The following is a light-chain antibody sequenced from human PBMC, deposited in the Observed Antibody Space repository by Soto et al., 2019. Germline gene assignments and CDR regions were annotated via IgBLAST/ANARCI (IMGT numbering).Light chain of an antibody. J-gene: IGLJ1*01. CDR1: SSDVGGYNY. CDR2: DVN. Sequence: QSVLTQPASVSGSPGRSITISCTGTSSDVGGYNYVSWYQQYPGKAPQLMIFDVNDRPSGVSYRFSGSKSGNTASLTISGLQAEDEAHYYCSSYSTTSFFVFGTGTKVTV. CDR3: SSYSTTSFFV. V-gene: IGLV2-14*01.